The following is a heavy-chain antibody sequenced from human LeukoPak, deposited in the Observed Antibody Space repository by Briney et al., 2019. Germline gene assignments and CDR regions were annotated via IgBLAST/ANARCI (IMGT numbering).Heavy chain of an antibody. CDR3: AKALWGGNMNAFDM. Sequence: GGSLRLSCAASGFTFSIYAMTWVRQAPGKGLEWVSVITSGGSTYNADSVKGRFTISRDNSKNTLYLQMNSLRAEDTAVYYCAKALWGGNMNAFDMWGQGTMVTVSS. J-gene: IGHJ3*02. V-gene: IGHV3-23*01. D-gene: IGHD3-16*01. CDR2: ITSGGST. CDR1: GFTFSIYA.